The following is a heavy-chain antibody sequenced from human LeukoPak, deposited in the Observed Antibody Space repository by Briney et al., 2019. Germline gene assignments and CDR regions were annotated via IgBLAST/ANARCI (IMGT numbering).Heavy chain of an antibody. CDR3: ARSLTGCYNLDY. CDR1: GGSISSYY. D-gene: IGHD3-9*01. V-gene: IGHV4-59*01. J-gene: IGHJ4*02. CDR2: IYYSGST. Sequence: SETLSLTCTVSGGSISSYYWSWIRQPPGKGLEWIGYIYYSGSTNYNLSLKSRVTISVDTSKNQFSPKLSSVTAADTAVYYCARSLTGCYNLDYWGQGTLVTVSS.